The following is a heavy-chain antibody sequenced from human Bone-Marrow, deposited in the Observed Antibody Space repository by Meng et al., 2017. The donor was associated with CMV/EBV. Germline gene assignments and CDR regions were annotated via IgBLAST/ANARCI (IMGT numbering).Heavy chain of an antibody. D-gene: IGHD2-2*01. CDR2: INPNSGGT. V-gene: IGHV1-2*02. CDR1: GYTFTGYY. CDR3: AREWDCSSTSCDDY. Sequence: ASVKVSCKTSGYTFTGYYLFWVRQAPGQGLEWMGWINPNSGGTNYAQKFQGRVTMTRDTSISTAYMELSRLRSDDTAVYYCAREWDCSSTSCDDYWGQGTLVTVSS. J-gene: IGHJ4*02.